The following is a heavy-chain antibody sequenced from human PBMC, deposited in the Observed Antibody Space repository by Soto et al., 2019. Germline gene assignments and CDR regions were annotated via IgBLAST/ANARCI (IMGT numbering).Heavy chain of an antibody. CDR3: ARLSPGTTVPDGYYYYYGMDV. CDR1: GYSFTSYW. D-gene: IGHD1-7*01. Sequence: GESLKISCKGSGYSFTSYWIGWVRQMPGKGLEWMGIIYPGDSDTRYSPSFQGQVTISADKSISTAYLQWSSLKASDTAMYYCARLSPGTTVPDGYYYYYGMDVWGQGTTVTVSS. CDR2: IYPGDSDT. V-gene: IGHV5-51*01. J-gene: IGHJ6*02.